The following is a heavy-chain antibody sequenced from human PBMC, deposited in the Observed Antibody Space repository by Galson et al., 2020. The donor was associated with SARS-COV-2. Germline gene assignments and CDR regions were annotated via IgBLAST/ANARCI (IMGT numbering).Heavy chain of an antibody. CDR3: ARVRTGTTDYFYY. V-gene: IGHV4-38-2*02. D-gene: IGHD1-1*01. J-gene: IGHJ4*02. CDR2: IYHSGTT. CDR1: GYFIRSGYY. Sequence: SQTLSLTCTVSGYFIRSGYYWGWIRQPPGKGLEWIGSIYHSGTTYDNPSLKSRVTLSVDTSKNQFSLKLSSVTAADTAVYYCARVRTGTTDYFYYWGQGTLVTVSS.